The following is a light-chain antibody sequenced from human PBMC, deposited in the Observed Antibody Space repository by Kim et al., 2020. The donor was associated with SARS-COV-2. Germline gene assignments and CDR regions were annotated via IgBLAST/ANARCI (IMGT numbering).Light chain of an antibody. Sequence: IVLTQSPGTLSLSPGERATLSCRASQYVSNYLAWYQQRPGQAPRLLIYDVSDRATAIPARFSGSGSGTDFTLTISSLEPEDFAVYYCQHRRSFGQGTKVDIK. V-gene: IGKV3-11*01. J-gene: IGKJ1*01. CDR3: QHRRS. CDR1: QYVSNY. CDR2: DVS.